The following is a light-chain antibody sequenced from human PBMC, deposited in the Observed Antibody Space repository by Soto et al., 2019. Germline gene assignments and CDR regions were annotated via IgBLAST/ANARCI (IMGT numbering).Light chain of an antibody. CDR1: QSLLYSSNNKNY. CDR3: QQYYSIPPT. Sequence: DIVMTQSPDSLAVSLGERATINCKSSQSLLYSSNNKNYLTWYQHKPGQPPKLLIYWASTRKSGVPDRFSGSGSGTDFTLTISSLQAEDVAVYYCQQYYSIPPTFGGGPKVEIK. V-gene: IGKV4-1*01. CDR2: WAS. J-gene: IGKJ4*01.